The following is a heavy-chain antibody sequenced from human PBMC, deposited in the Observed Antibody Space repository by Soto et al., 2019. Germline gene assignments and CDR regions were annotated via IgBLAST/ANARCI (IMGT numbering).Heavy chain of an antibody. V-gene: IGHV1-8*01. CDR3: ARMATFGSLNWFDP. Sequence: ASVKVSCKASGYSFTNNDVSWVRQATGQGLEWMGWMNPGSGDTGYAQRFQGRVTMTRDISIATAYMELSSLRSDDTAIYYCARMATFGSLNWFDPWGQGTLVTVSS. CDR2: MNPGSGDT. J-gene: IGHJ5*02. D-gene: IGHD3-16*01. CDR1: GYSFTNND.